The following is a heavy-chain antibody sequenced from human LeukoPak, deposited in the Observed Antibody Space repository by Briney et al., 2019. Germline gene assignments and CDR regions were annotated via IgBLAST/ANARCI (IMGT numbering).Heavy chain of an antibody. D-gene: IGHD3-16*01. J-gene: IGHJ4*02. Sequence: EGSLRLSCAASGFTFSDYYMSWIRQAPGKGLEWVSHISSSGNPIYYAYSVKGRFTISRDNAKNSLYLQMNSLRAEDTAVYYCARKTLLGAFFDYWGQGTLVPVSS. CDR1: GFTFSDYY. V-gene: IGHV3-11*04. CDR3: ARKTLLGAFFDY. CDR2: ISSSGNPI.